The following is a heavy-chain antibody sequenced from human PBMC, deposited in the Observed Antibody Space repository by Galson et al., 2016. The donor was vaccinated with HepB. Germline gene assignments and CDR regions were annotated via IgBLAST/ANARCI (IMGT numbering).Heavy chain of an antibody. CDR3: ARDFLGAPGTSDCYGMDV. J-gene: IGHJ6*02. V-gene: IGHV3-33*01. CDR1: GFTLSSYG. Sequence: SLRLSCAASGFTLSSYGMHWVRQAPGKGLEWVAAIWYDGSSKYYGDSVKGRFTISRDNSKNTLYMQMNSLRGEDTAVYFCARDFLGAPGTSDCYGMDVWGQGTTVTVSS. CDR2: IWYDGSSK. D-gene: IGHD2/OR15-2a*01.